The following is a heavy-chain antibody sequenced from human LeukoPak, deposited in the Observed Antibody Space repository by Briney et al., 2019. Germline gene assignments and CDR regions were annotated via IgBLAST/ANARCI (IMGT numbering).Heavy chain of an antibody. J-gene: IGHJ3*02. CDR1: GFTFSDYY. D-gene: IGHD6-19*01. V-gene: IGHV3-11*01. Sequence: PGGSLRLSCAASGFTFSDYYMSWIRQAPGKGLEWVSYISSSGSTIYYADSVKGRFTISRDNAKNSLYLQMNSLRAEDTALYYCAKDFYNSGWYGDAFDIWGHGTMVTVSS. CDR3: AKDFYNSGWYGDAFDI. CDR2: ISSSGSTI.